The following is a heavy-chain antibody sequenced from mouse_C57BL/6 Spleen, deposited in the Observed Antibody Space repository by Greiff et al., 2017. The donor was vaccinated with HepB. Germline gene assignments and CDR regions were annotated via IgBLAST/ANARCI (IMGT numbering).Heavy chain of an antibody. Sequence: QVQLQQSGPELVKPGASVKISCKASGYAFSSSWMNWVKQRPGKGLEWIGRIYPGDGDTNYNGKFKGKATLTADKSSSTAYMQLSSLTSEDSAVYFCARYGPRYFDVWGTGTTVTVSS. V-gene: IGHV1-82*01. CDR3: ARYGPRYFDV. D-gene: IGHD1-1*01. CDR1: GYAFSSSW. CDR2: IYPGDGDT. J-gene: IGHJ1*03.